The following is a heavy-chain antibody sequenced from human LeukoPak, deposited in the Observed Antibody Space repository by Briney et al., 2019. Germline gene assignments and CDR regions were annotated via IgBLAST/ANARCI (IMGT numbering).Heavy chain of an antibody. CDR2: IYYSGST. D-gene: IGHD3-9*01. CDR1: GGSISSSSYY. J-gene: IGHJ6*04. Sequence: SETLSLTCTVSGGSISSSSYYWGWIRQPPGKGLEWIGSIYYSGSTYYNPSLKSRVTISVDTSKNQFSLKLSSVTAADTAVYYCARKGGYDILTGYYMDVWGKGTTVTVSS. CDR3: ARKGGYDILTGYYMDV. V-gene: IGHV4-39*07.